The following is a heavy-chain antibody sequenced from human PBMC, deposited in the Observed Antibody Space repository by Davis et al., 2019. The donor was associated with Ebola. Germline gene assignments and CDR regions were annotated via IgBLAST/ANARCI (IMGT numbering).Heavy chain of an antibody. CDR1: GFSFSGAA. CDR3: TTLIDF. D-gene: IGHD3-22*01. J-gene: IGHJ4*02. V-gene: IGHV3-73*01. CDR2: IRGKSKNYAT. Sequence: GESLKISCVASGFSFSGAAMHWVRQAPGKGLEWVGRIRGKSKNYATAYAESVKGRFTISRDDEKSTAYLQMDSLKIEDAAVYFCTTLIDFWGQGTLVTVSS.